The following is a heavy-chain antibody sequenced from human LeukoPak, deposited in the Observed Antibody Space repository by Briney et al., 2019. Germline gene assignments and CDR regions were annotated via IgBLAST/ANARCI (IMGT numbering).Heavy chain of an antibody. CDR2: MNPNSGNT. J-gene: IGHJ4*02. Sequence: ASVTVFCKASGYSFTSYDINWVRQATGQGLEWMGWMNPNSGNTDYAQKLQGRVTMTRNNSIKTAYMEMSSLRSEDTAVYYCARGEKYGDFDYWGQGALVTVSS. CDR1: GYSFTSYD. D-gene: IGHD2-2*01. V-gene: IGHV1-8*01. CDR3: ARGEKYGDFDY.